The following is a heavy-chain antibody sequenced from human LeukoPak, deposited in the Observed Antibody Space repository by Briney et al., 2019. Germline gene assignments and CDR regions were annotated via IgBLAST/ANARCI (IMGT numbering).Heavy chain of an antibody. V-gene: IGHV3-23*01. J-gene: IGHJ4*02. CDR2: IGGSGGST. CDR1: GFTFTSYA. D-gene: IGHD5-24*01. CDR3: AKDPRVGSRVATPCH. Sequence: GGSLRLSCAASGFTFTSYAMSRVRQAPGKGLEWVSAIGGSGGSTYYADSVKGRFTISRDNSKSTLFLQMNSLRAEDTAVYYCAKDPRVGSRVATPCHWGQGTLVTVSS.